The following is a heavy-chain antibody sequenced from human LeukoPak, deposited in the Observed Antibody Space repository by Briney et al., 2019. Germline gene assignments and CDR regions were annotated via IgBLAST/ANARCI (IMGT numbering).Heavy chain of an antibody. V-gene: IGHV4-34*01. CDR2: INHSGST. Sequence: SSETLSLTCAVYGGSFSGYYWSWIRQPPGKGLEWIGEINHSGSTNYNPSLKSRVTISVDTSKNQFSLKLSSVTAADTAVYCCARVSIRLRFLEWLPDNWFDPWGQGTLVTVSS. CDR3: ARVSIRLRFLEWLPDNWFDP. D-gene: IGHD3-3*01. CDR1: GGSFSGYY. J-gene: IGHJ5*02.